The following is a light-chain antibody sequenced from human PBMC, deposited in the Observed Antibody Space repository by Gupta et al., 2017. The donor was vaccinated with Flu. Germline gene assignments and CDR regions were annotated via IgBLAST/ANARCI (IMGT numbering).Light chain of an antibody. J-gene: IGLJ2*01. CDR3: SSYTSSSTE. CDR1: SSDVGGYNY. Sequence: QSALTQPAFVSGSPGQSITIACTGTSSDVGGYNYVSWYQQHPGKAPKLMIYEVSNRPSGVSNRFSCSKSGNTASLTISGLHSEGEADYYCSSYTSSSTEVGGGTKLTVL. V-gene: IGLV2-14*01. CDR2: EVS.